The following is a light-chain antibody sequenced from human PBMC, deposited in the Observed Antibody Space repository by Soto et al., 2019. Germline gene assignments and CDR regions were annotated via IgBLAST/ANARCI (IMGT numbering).Light chain of an antibody. V-gene: IGLV2-14*01. CDR3: SSCTSSSTVV. J-gene: IGLJ2*01. CDR1: SSDVGGYNY. CDR2: EVS. Sequence: QSVLTQPASVSGSPGQSITISCTGTSSDVGGYNYVSWYQQHPGKAPKLIIYEVSNRPSGVSNRFSGSKSGNTASLTISGLQAEDEADYYCSSCTSSSTVVFGGGTKVTVL.